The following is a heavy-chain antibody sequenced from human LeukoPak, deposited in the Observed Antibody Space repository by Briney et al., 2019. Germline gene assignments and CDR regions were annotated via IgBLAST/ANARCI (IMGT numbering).Heavy chain of an antibody. V-gene: IGHV3-43D*03. CDR2: ISLDGGST. CDR3: AKDIRHFGEYYFDY. CDR1: GFTFDDYA. D-gene: IGHD3-10*01. J-gene: IGHJ4*02. Sequence: GGSLRLSCAASGFTFDDYAMHWVRQAPGKGLEWVSLISLDGGSTYYADSVKGRFTISRDNSKNSLYLQMNSLRAEDTALYYCAKDIRHFGEYYFDYWGQGTLVTVSS.